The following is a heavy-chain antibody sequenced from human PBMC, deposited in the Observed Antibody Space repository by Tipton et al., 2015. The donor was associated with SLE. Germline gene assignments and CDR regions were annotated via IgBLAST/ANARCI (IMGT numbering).Heavy chain of an antibody. D-gene: IGHD3-10*01. CDR3: ARGGVVTLTQFDY. CDR1: GDSISNGDYC. CDR2: IYSSGNP. V-gene: IGHV4-31*03. J-gene: IGHJ4*02. Sequence: TLSLTCTVSGDSISNGDYCWNWIRQYPGKGLEWIGYIYSSGNPYYNPSLKSRVTISVDTSKNQFSLKLSSVTAADTAVYYCARGGVVTLTQFDYWGQGTLVTVSS.